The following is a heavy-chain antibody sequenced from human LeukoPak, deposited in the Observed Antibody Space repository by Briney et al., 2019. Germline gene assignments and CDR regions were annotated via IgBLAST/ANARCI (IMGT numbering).Heavy chain of an antibody. CDR1: GGSFSGYY. Sequence: PSETLSLTCAVYGGSFSGYYWSWIRQPPGKGLEWIGEINHSGSTNYNPSLKSRVTISVDTSKNQFSLKLSSVTAADTAVYYCARSTAVGVGYYYGMDVWGQGIMVTVSS. CDR3: ARSTAVGVGYYYGMDV. V-gene: IGHV4-34*01. J-gene: IGHJ6*02. D-gene: IGHD1-26*01. CDR2: INHSGST.